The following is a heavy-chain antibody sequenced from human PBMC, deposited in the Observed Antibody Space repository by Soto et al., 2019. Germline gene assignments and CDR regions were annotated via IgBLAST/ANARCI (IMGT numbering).Heavy chain of an antibody. Sequence: PGGSLRLSCAASGFTFSSYSMNWVRQAPGKGLEWVSSISSSSSYIYYADSVKGRFTISRDNAKNSLYLQMNSLRAEDTAVFYCARDPLAVAGTVDYWGQGTLVTVSS. J-gene: IGHJ4*02. D-gene: IGHD6-19*01. CDR2: ISSSSSYI. CDR1: GFTFSSYS. CDR3: ARDPLAVAGTVDY. V-gene: IGHV3-21*01.